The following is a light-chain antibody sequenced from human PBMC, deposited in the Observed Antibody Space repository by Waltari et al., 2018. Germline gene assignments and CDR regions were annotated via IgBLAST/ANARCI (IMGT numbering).Light chain of an antibody. CDR2: GAV. J-gene: IGKJ1*01. Sequence: DIQITQAPSSLPASVGDIVTISCRASQRISSYLNWYQQQPGKAPRLLIYGAVSLQSGVPSRFSGSGSGTDFTLTISSLQPEDFATYYCQQTYRTPRTFGQGTKVDI. CDR3: QQTYRTPRT. CDR1: QRISSY. V-gene: IGKV1-39*01.